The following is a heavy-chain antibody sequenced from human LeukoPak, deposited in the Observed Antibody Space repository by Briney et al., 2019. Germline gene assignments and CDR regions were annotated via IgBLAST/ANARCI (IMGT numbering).Heavy chain of an antibody. CDR2: INHSGST. CDR3: ASYAGHYDFWSGYYIGYFDY. Sequence: PSETLSLTCAVYGGSFSGYYWSWIRQPPGKGLEWIGEINHSGSTNYNPSLKSRVTISVDTSKNQFSLKLSSVTAADTAVYYCASYAGHYDFWSGYYIGYFDYWGQGTLVTVSS. V-gene: IGHV4-34*01. D-gene: IGHD3-3*01. CDR1: GGSFSGYY. J-gene: IGHJ4*02.